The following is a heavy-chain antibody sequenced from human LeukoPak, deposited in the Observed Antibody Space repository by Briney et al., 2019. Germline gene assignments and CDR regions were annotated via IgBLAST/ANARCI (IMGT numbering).Heavy chain of an antibody. V-gene: IGHV1-69*05. Sequence: SVKVSCKASGGTFSSYAISWVRQAPGQGLEWMGGIIPIFGTANHAQKFQGRVTITTDESTSTAYMELSSLRSEDTAVYYCASRIPPARDGYNYRDYYYYYYMDVWGKGTTVTVSS. J-gene: IGHJ6*03. D-gene: IGHD5-24*01. CDR3: ASRIPPARDGYNYRDYYYYYYMDV. CDR2: IIPIFGTA. CDR1: GGTFSSYA.